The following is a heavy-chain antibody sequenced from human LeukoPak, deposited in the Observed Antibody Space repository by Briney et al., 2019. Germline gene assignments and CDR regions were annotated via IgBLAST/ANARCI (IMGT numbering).Heavy chain of an antibody. CDR2: ISAYNGKT. CDR3: ARTNLDCKSGVCYDY. CDR1: GYTFTSYG. Sequence: GASVKVSCKASGYTFTSYGISWVRQAPGQGLEWMGWISAYNGKTYYAQKFQGRVTVTTDTSTSTAYMDLRSPRSDDTAVYYCARTNLDCKSGVCYDY. D-gene: IGHD2-8*01. J-gene: IGHJ4*01. V-gene: IGHV1-18*01.